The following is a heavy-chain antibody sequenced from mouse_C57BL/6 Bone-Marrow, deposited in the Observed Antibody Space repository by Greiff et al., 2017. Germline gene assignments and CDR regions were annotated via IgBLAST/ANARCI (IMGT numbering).Heavy chain of an antibody. Sequence: QVHVKQPGAELVKPGASVKMSCKASGYTFTSSWITWVKQRPGQGLEWIGDIYPGSGSTNYNEKFKSKATLTVDTSSSTAYMQLSSLTSEDSAVYYCARTGPCYFDYWGQGTTLTVSS. J-gene: IGHJ2*01. V-gene: IGHV1-55*01. D-gene: IGHD4-1*01. CDR3: ARTGPCYFDY. CDR1: GYTFTSSW. CDR2: IYPGSGST.